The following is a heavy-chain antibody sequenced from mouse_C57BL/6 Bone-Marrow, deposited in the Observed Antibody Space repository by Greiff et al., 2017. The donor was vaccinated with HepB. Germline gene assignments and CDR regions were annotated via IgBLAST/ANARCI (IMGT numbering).Heavy chain of an antibody. Sequence: QVQLKESGPELVKPGASVKISCKASGYSFTSYYIHWVKQRPGQGLEWIGWIYPGSGNTKYNEKFKGKATLTADTSSSTAYMQLSSLTSEDSAVYYCARGLQYAMDYWGQGTSVTVSS. D-gene: IGHD2-13*01. CDR1: GYSFTSYY. CDR3: ARGLQYAMDY. J-gene: IGHJ4*01. V-gene: IGHV1-66*01. CDR2: IYPGSGNT.